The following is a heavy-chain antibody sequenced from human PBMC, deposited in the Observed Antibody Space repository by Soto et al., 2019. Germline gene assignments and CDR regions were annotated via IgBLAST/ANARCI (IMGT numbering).Heavy chain of an antibody. CDR1: GDSVSTDDW. V-gene: IGHV4-38-2*01. CDR2: IYYSENT. J-gene: IGHJ4*02. Sequence: PSETLSLTCAVSGDSVSTDDWWSWVRQPPGKGLEWIGNIYYSENTYYNPSLKSRVTISVDTSKNQFSLRLTSVTAADTAVYYCATHPPYGPLDYWGQGTLVTVSS. D-gene: IGHD4-17*01. CDR3: ATHPPYGPLDY.